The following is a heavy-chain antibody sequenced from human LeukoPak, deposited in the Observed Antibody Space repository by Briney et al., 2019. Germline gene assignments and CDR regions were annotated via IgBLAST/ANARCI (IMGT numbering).Heavy chain of an antibody. J-gene: IGHJ4*02. D-gene: IGHD3-10*01. CDR2: ISSSSDYI. V-gene: IGHV3-21*04. CDR1: GFTFSSYI. CDR3: AKATSVITLFDY. Sequence: PGGSLRLSCAASGFTFSSYIMNWARQAPGKGLEWVSSISSSSDYIYYVDSVKGRFTISRDNAKKSLYLQMNSLRTEDTAVYYCAKATSVITLFDYWGQRTLVTVSS.